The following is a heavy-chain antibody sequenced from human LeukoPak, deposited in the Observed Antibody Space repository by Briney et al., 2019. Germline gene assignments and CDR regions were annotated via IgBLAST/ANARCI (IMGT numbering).Heavy chain of an antibody. CDR1: GFTFSSYG. D-gene: IGHD3-3*01. CDR2: IYHSGST. J-gene: IGHJ6*02. Sequence: AGGSLRLSCAASGFTFSSYGMHWVRQPPGKGLEWIGEIYHSGSTNYNPSLKSRVTISVDKSKNQFSLKLSSVTAADTAVYYCASWSKYDFWSGYLPAYGMDVWGQGTTVTVSS. V-gene: IGHV4-4*02. CDR3: ASWSKYDFWSGYLPAYGMDV.